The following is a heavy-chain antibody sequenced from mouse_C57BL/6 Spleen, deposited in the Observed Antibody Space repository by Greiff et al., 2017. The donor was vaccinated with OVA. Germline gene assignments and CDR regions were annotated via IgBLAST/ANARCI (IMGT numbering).Heavy chain of an antibody. Sequence: EVMLVESGGGLVKPGGSLKLSCAASGFTFSDYGMHWVRQAPEKGLEWVAYISSGSSTIYYADTVKGRFTISRQNAKNTLFLQMTSLRSEDTAMYYCARQGVVAPYWYFDVWGTGTTVTVSS. CDR3: ARQGVVAPYWYFDV. V-gene: IGHV5-17*01. J-gene: IGHJ1*03. CDR1: GFTFSDYG. CDR2: ISSGSSTI. D-gene: IGHD1-1*01.